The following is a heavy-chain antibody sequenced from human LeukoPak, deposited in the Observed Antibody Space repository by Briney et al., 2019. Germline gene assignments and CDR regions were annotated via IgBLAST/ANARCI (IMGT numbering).Heavy chain of an antibody. J-gene: IGHJ5*02. CDR3: ARSHWGPFGSRIANWFGP. Sequence: PSETLSLTCTVSGYSISRGYYWGWPRQPPGKGLEWIGIIYHTGSTDYNPSLKRRVTISVDTSKTQFSLKLSSVTAADTAVYYCARSHWGPFGSRIANWFGPWGQGTLVTVSS. D-gene: IGHD7-27*01. CDR1: GYSISRGYY. V-gene: IGHV4-38-2*02. CDR2: IYHTGST.